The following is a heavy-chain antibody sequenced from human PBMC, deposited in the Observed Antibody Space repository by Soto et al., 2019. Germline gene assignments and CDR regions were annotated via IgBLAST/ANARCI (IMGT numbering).Heavy chain of an antibody. D-gene: IGHD3-16*01. J-gene: IGHJ6*02. CDR3: ARMGDVPYYYYGMDV. CDR2: INGYNGNT. V-gene: IGHV1-18*01. CDR1: GYTFSTYG. Sequence: QVQLVQSGAEVKKPGASVKVSYKASGYTFSTYGISWVRQAPGQGLEWMGWINGYNGNTNYAPKLQGRITVTTDTSTTTAYMKLRSLRSDDTAVYYCARMGDVPYYYYGMDVWGQGTTFTVSS.